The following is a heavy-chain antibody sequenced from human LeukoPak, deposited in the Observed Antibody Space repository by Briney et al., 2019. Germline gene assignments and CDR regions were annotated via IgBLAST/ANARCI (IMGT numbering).Heavy chain of an antibody. CDR3: ARDKVSDYGDYYFAY. Sequence: PGGSLRLSCAASGFTFSSYAMHWVRQAPGKGLEWVAVISYDGGNKYYADSVKGQFSISRDNSKNTLYLQMNSLRAEDTAVYYCARDKVSDYGDYYFAYWGQGTLVTVSS. D-gene: IGHD4-17*01. CDR1: GFTFSSYA. V-gene: IGHV3-30-3*01. J-gene: IGHJ4*02. CDR2: ISYDGGNK.